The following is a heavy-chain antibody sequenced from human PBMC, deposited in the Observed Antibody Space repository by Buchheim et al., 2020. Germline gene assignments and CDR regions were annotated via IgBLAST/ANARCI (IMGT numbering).Heavy chain of an antibody. CDR3: ARDRLRYDILTGIDY. J-gene: IGHJ4*02. CDR2: IWYDGINK. D-gene: IGHD3-9*01. CDR1: GFTFSSYG. V-gene: IGHV3-33*01. Sequence: QVQLVESGGGVVQPGRSLRLSCAASGFTFSSYGMHWVRQAPGKGLEWVAGIWYDGINKYYADSVKGRFTISRDNSKNMLYLQMNSLRAEDTAVYYCARDRLRYDILTGIDYWGQGTL.